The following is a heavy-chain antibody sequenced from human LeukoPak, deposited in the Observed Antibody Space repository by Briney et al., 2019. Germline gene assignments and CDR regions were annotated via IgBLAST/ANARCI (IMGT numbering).Heavy chain of an antibody. V-gene: IGHV3-66*01. CDR2: FYGGGST. J-gene: IGHJ4*02. Sequence: GGSLRLSCAASGFTVSSNYMSWVRQAPGKGLEWVSVFYGGGSTYYADSVKGRFTISRDNAQNTLYLQMNSLSAEDTAVYYCARDYPPDWGQGALVTVSA. CDR3: ARDYPPD. CDR1: GFTVSSNY.